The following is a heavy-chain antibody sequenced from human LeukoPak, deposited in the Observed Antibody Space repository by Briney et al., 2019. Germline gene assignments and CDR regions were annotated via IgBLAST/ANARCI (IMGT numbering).Heavy chain of an antibody. CDR1: RFTFSSYG. CDR2: ISYDGSYK. J-gene: IGHJ6*02. V-gene: IGHV3-30*03. D-gene: IGHD4-17*01. Sequence: GRSLRLSCAAPRFTFSSYGMHWVRQAPGKGLEWVAVISYDGSYKYYADSVRGRFTISRDNSKNTLYLQMNSLRAEDTAVYYCAITGDYRSGDYYYFYGMDVWGQGTTVTVSS. CDR3: AITGDYRSGDYYYFYGMDV.